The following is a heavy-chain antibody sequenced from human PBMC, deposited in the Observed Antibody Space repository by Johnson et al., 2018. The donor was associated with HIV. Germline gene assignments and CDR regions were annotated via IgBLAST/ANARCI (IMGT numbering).Heavy chain of an antibody. V-gene: IGHV3-66*01. J-gene: IGHJ3*01. CDR2: LYSGGNT. CDR1: GFTFSDYS. D-gene: IGHD6-13*01. CDR3: ARDGESQQLPLGDAFDV. Sequence: EVQLVESGGGLVKPGWSLRLSCAASGFTFSDYSMSWIRQAPGKGLEWVSVLYSGGNTYYADSVRGRFTISRDNSKNTLYLQMSSLKVEDTAMYYCARDGESQQLPLGDAFDVWGQGTMVIVSS.